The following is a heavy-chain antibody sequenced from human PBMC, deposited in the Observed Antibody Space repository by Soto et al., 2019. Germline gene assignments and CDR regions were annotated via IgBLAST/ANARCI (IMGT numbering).Heavy chain of an antibody. Sequence: QVQLVQSGAEVKKPGASVKVSCKASDYTFINYVFSWVQQAPGQGLEWMGWINTHNGNTHYTQNLQARVTMTTDTSTTTAYMELRSLRSDDTAVYYCARDTSGVYDYWGQGTLVTVSS. D-gene: IGHD4-17*01. J-gene: IGHJ4*02. CDR2: INTHNGNT. CDR1: DYTFINYV. CDR3: ARDTSGVYDY. V-gene: IGHV1-18*01.